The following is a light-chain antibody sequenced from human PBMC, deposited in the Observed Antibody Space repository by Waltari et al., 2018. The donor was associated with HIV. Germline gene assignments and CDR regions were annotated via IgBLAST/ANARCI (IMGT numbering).Light chain of an antibody. V-gene: IGKV3-11*01. CDR1: QSVCSH. CDR2: DAA. CDR3: QQRSNWPLT. J-gene: IGKJ4*01. Sequence: EIVLTQSPATLSSSPGERATLSCRASQSVCSHLAWYQQKPGQAPRLHIYDAAMRATDIPARFSGSGSGTDFTLTISSLEPEDFAVYYCQQRSNWPLTFGGGTKVEIK.